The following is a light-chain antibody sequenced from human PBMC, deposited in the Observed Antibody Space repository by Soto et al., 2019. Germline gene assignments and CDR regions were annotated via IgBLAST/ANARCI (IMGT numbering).Light chain of an antibody. CDR2: KAS. Sequence: DIQMTQSPSTLSASVGDRVTITCRASQSISSWLAWYQQKPGKAPKLLIYKASSLESGVPSRFSGSGSGTEFTLTISSLQPDDFAVYYCHQYGSSSWTFGQGTKVETK. J-gene: IGKJ1*01. CDR3: HQYGSSSWT. V-gene: IGKV1-5*03. CDR1: QSISSW.